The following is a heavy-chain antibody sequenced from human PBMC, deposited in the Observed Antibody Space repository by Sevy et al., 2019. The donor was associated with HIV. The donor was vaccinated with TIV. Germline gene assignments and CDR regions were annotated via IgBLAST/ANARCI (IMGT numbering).Heavy chain of an antibody. V-gene: IGHV4-34*01. CDR1: GGSFSGYY. D-gene: IGHD2-2*01. CDR2: INHSGST. Sequence: SETLSLTCAVYGGSFSGYYWSWLRQPPGKGLEWIGQINHSGSTNYNPSLKSRVTISVDTSKNQFSLKLSSVTAADTAVYYCARFRIVVVPAARYYYYYYGMDVWGQWTTVTVSS. CDR3: ARFRIVVVPAARYYYYYYGMDV. J-gene: IGHJ6*02.